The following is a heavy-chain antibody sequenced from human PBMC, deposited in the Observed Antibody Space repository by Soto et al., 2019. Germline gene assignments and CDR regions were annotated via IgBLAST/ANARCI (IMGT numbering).Heavy chain of an antibody. CDR1: GGSISSYY. V-gene: IGHV4-59*01. Sequence: SETLSLTCTVSGGSISSYYWSWIRQPPGKGLEWIGYIYYSGSTNYNPSLKSRVTISVDTSKNQFSLKLSSVTAADTAVYYCARDGGGQPLDFYMDVWGKGTTVTVSS. D-gene: IGHD3-16*01. CDR2: IYYSGST. J-gene: IGHJ6*03. CDR3: ARDGGGQPLDFYMDV.